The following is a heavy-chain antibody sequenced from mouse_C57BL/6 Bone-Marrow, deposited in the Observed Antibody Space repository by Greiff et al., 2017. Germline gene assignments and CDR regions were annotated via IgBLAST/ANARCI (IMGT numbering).Heavy chain of an antibody. Sequence: EVHLVESGGGLVKPGGSLKLSCAASGFTFSSYAMSWVRQTPEKRLEWVATISDGGSYTYYPDNVKGRFTISRDNAKNNLYLQMSHLKSEDTAMYYCARSSITTGEDYWGQGTTLTVSS. J-gene: IGHJ2*01. V-gene: IGHV5-4*01. D-gene: IGHD1-1*01. CDR2: ISDGGSYT. CDR3: ARSSITTGEDY. CDR1: GFTFSSYA.